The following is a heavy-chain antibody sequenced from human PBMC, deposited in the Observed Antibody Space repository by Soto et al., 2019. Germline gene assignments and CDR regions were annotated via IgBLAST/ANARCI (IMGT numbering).Heavy chain of an antibody. CDR2: ISAYNGNT. CDR3: PRPGTPIDY. J-gene: IGHJ4*02. V-gene: IGHV1-18*01. Sequence: QVQLVQSGAEVKKPGASVKVSCKASGYTFTNFGISWVRQAPGQGLEWMGWISAYNGNTNYAQNFQGRVTMTTDTSTSTAHMELRSLVSHCTALYHCPRPGTPIDYWGQGTLVTVSS. CDR1: GYTFTNFG. D-gene: IGHD3-10*01.